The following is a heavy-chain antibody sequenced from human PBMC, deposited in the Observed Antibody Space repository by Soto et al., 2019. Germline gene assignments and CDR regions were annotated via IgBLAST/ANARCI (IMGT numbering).Heavy chain of an antibody. Sequence: ASVKVPCKASGYSFRSYGINWVRQAPGQGLEWIGWVSGYNYNTKYAQKLQGRINVTTDTSTNTAYMELRSLRSDDTAVYYCGRSSSMLGAGWSDSWGRGTLVTVSS. CDR3: GRSSSMLGAGWSDS. J-gene: IGHJ5*01. V-gene: IGHV1-18*01. D-gene: IGHD2-8*01. CDR2: VSGYNYNT. CDR1: GYSFRSYG.